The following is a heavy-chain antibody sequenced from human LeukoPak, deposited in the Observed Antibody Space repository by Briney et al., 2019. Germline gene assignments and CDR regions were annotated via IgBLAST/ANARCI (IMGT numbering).Heavy chain of an antibody. CDR2: ISAYNGNT. CDR1: GYTFTSYD. J-gene: IGHJ5*02. CDR3: ARDYRLRFLEWPNRQGNWFDP. D-gene: IGHD3-3*01. V-gene: IGHV1-18*01. Sequence: ASVKVSCKASGYTFTSYDINWVRQAPGQGLEWMGWISAYNGNTNYAQKLQGRVTMTTDTSTSTAYMELRSLRSDDTAVYYCARDYRLRFLEWPNRQGNWFDPWGQGTLVTVSS.